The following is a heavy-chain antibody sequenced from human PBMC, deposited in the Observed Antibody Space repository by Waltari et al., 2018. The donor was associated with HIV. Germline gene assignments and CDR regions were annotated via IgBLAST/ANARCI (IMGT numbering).Heavy chain of an antibody. J-gene: IGHJ3*02. V-gene: IGHV4-38-2*02. CDR2: IYHSGSA. CDR1: GYSISSGYY. CDR3: AREYYYDSSGYYLRGAFDI. D-gene: IGHD3-22*01. Sequence: QVQLQESGPGLVKPSETLSLTCTVSGYSISSGYYWGWIRQPPGKGLEWIGSIYHSGSAYYNPSRQSRVTISVDTSKNQFSLKLSSVTAADTAVYYCAREYYYDSSGYYLRGAFDIWGQGTMVTVSS.